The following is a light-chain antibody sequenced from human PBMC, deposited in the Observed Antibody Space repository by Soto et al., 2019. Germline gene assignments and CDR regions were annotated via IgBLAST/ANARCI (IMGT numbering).Light chain of an antibody. J-gene: IGKJ5*01. CDR1: QGIKNW. Sequence: DIQMTQSPSPLSASVGDRVTITCRASQGIKNWLAWYQQKPGKAPNLLIYTGSSLQSGVPSRFSGSGSGTDFTLTINSLQPEDFATYYCQQAASFPITFGQGTRLEIK. CDR2: TGS. CDR3: QQAASFPIT. V-gene: IGKV1-12*01.